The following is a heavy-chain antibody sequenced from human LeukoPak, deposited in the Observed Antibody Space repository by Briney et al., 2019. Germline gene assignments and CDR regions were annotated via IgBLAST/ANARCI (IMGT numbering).Heavy chain of an antibody. V-gene: IGHV3-15*01. CDR2: IKSKTDGGT. D-gene: IGHD2-2*01. J-gene: IGHJ4*02. Sequence: GGSLRLSCAASGFTFSKAWMSWARQAPGKGLEWVGRIKSKTDGGTDYAAPVKGRFTISRDDSKNTLYLQMNSLKTEDTAVYYCTTDPFQNIVVVPAAIIKMDYWGQGTLVTVAS. CDR3: TTDPFQNIVVVPAAIIKMDY. CDR1: GFTFSKAW.